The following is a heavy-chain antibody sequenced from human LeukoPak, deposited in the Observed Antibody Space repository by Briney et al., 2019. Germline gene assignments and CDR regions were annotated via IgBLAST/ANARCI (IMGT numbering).Heavy chain of an antibody. V-gene: IGHV3-33*08. D-gene: IGHD1-26*01. CDR3: ARGHIVGATIDY. J-gene: IGHJ4*02. CDR1: GFTFSNYD. CDR2: IWYDGSNK. Sequence: PGGSLRLSCAASGFTFSNYDMHWVRQAPGKGLEWVAVIWYDGSNKYYADSVKGRFTISRDNSKNTLYLQMNSLRAEDTAVYYCARGHIVGATIDYWGQGTLVTVSS.